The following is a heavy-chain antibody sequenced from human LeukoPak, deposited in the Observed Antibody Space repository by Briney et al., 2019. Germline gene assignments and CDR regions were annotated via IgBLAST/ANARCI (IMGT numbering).Heavy chain of an antibody. D-gene: IGHD6-13*01. Sequence: SETLSLTCTASGGSISSSSYYWGWIRQPPGKGLEWIGSIYYSGSTYYNPSLKSRVTISVDTSKNQFSLKLSSVTAADTAVYYCARLIGVGYSSSSGAFDIWGQGTVVTVSS. CDR2: IYYSGST. V-gene: IGHV4-39*01. CDR3: ARLIGVGYSSSSGAFDI. CDR1: GGSISSSSYY. J-gene: IGHJ3*02.